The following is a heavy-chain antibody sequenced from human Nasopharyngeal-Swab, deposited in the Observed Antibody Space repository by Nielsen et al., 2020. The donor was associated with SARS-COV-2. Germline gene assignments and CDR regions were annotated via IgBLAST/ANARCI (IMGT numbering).Heavy chain of an antibody. V-gene: IGHV4-30-2*01. CDR3: ARGGIPTDAFDI. J-gene: IGHJ3*02. CDR1: GGSITSYS. CDR2: IYHSGST. D-gene: IGHD3-16*01. Sequence: SETLSLTCTVSGGSITSYSWSWIRQPPGKGLEWIGYIYHSGSTYYNPSLKSRVTISVDRSKNQFSLKLSSVTAADTAVYYCARGGIPTDAFDIWGQGTMVTVSS.